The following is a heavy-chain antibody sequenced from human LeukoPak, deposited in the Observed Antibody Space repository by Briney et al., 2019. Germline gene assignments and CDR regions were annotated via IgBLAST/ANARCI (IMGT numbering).Heavy chain of an antibody. CDR2: IYYSGST. Sequence: PSETLSLTCTVSGGSISSYYWSWIRQPPGKGLEWIGYIYYSGSTNYNPSLKSRVTISVDTSKNQFSLKLSSVTAADTAVYYCATMVYDSSGYYGHWSDPWGQGTLVTVSS. V-gene: IGHV4-59*01. CDR1: GGSISSYY. J-gene: IGHJ5*02. CDR3: ATMVYDSSGYYGHWSDP. D-gene: IGHD3-22*01.